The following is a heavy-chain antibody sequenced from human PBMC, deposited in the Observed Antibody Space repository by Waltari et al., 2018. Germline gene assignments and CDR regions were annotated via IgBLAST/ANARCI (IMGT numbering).Heavy chain of an antibody. V-gene: IGHV4-39*01. D-gene: IGHD5-18*01. Sequence: QVLLQESGPGLVKPSETLFLTCAVSGVSIGSTTYYWAWIRQPPGKELEWVGSIFYSGTTYYNPSLKSRVTIFLDTSNNQFSLNLRSVIAADTAVYYCAKHDSYGSINWFDPWGQGTLVTVSS. CDR1: GVSIGSTTYY. CDR2: IFYSGTT. CDR3: AKHDSYGSINWFDP. J-gene: IGHJ5*02.